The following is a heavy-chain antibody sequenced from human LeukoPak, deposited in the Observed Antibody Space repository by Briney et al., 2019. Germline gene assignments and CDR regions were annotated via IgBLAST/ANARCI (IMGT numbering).Heavy chain of an antibody. J-gene: IGHJ4*02. V-gene: IGHV3-30*18. CDR1: GFTFSSYG. CDR3: AKDESGDY. D-gene: IGHD6-25*01. Sequence: GGSLRLFCAASGFTFSSYGMHWVRQAPGKGLEWVAVISYDGSNKYYADSVKGRFTISRDNSKNTLYLQMNSLRAEDTAVYYCAKDESGDYWGQGTLVTVSS. CDR2: ISYDGSNK.